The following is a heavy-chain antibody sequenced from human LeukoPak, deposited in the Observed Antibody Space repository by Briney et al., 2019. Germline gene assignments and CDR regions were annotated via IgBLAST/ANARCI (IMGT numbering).Heavy chain of an antibody. V-gene: IGHV4-39*07. D-gene: IGHD3-22*01. Sequence: KTSETLSLTCTVSGGSISSSTYYWGWIRQPPGKGLEWIGSIYYSGSTYYNPSLKSRVTISVDTSKNQFSLKLSSVTAADTAVYYCARVKRSYDSSGYPYLFDYWGQGTLVTVSS. CDR3: ARVKRSYDSSGYPYLFDY. CDR2: IYYSGST. J-gene: IGHJ4*02. CDR1: GGSISSSTYY.